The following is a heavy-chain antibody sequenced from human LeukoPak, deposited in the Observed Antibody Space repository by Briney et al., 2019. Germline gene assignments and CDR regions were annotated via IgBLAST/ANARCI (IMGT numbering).Heavy chain of an antibody. Sequence: GGSLRLSCAASGFTFSSYAMSWVRQAPGKGLEWVSAISGSGGSTYYADSVKGRFTISRDNSKNTLYLQMNSLRAEDTAVYYCAKRGDCSGGSCYSDAFDIWGQGTMVTVSS. V-gene: IGHV3-23*01. CDR2: ISGSGGST. CDR3: AKRGDCSGGSCYSDAFDI. CDR1: GFTFSSYA. J-gene: IGHJ3*02. D-gene: IGHD2-15*01.